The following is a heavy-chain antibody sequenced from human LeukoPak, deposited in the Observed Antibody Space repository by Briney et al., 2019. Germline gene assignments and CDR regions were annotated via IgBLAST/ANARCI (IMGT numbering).Heavy chain of an antibody. Sequence: GGSLRLSCAASGFTFSTYSMNWVRQAPGKGLEWVSSISSGSSFIYYADSVKGRFTISRDNAKNSLFLQMSSLRAEDTAVYYCARESSGYFYWGQGTLVTVSS. J-gene: IGHJ4*02. CDR1: GFTFSTYS. CDR2: ISSGSSFI. D-gene: IGHD3-22*01. V-gene: IGHV3-21*01. CDR3: ARESSGYFY.